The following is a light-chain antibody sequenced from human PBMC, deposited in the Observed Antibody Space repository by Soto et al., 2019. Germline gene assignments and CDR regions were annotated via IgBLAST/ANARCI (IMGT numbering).Light chain of an antibody. CDR1: SSDVGGYNF. CDR2: EVS. Sequence: QSVLTQPPSASGSPGQSVTISCTGTSSDVGGYNFVSWFQQHPGKVPKLIMYEVSKRPSGVPDRFSGSKSGNTASLTVSGLQADDEADYYCSSYAATVYVFGTGTKVTVL. J-gene: IGLJ1*01. V-gene: IGLV2-8*01. CDR3: SSYAATVYV.